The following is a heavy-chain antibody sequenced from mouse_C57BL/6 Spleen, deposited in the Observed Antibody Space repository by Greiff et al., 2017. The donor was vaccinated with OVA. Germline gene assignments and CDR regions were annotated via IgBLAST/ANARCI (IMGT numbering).Heavy chain of an antibody. CDR2: INPSTGGT. D-gene: IGHD2-2*01. CDR3: ARGGVYYGYDSWFAY. CDR1: GYSFTGYY. V-gene: IGHV1-42*01. J-gene: IGHJ3*01. Sequence: VQLQQSGPELVKPGASVKISCKASGYSFTGYYMNWVKQSPEKSLEWIGEINPSTGGTTYNQKFKAKATLTVDKSSSTAYMQLKSLTSEDSAVYYCARGGVYYGYDSWFAYWGQGTLVTVSA.